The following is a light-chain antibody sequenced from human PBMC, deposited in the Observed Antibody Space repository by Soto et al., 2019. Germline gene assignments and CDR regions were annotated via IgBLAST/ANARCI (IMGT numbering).Light chain of an antibody. J-gene: IGKJ1*01. CDR1: QSISSW. CDR2: KAS. CDR3: QQYNSYWT. Sequence: DIQMTQSPSTLSASVGDRVTITCRASQSISSWLAWYQQKPGKAPKLLIYKASSLEIGVPSRFSGSGSGTEFTLTISSLQPDDFATDYCQQYNSYWTLGQGTKVEIK. V-gene: IGKV1-5*03.